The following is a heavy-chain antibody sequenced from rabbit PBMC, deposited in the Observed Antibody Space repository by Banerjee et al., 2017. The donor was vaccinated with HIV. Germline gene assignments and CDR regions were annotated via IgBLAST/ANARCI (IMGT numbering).Heavy chain of an antibody. Sequence: QSLEESGGGLVKPGASLTLTCTASGFSFSSSYWICWVRQAPGKGLEWIACIYAGNSGTTYYASWAKGRFTISKTSSTTVTLQMTSLTAADTATYFCARGGTGAFLARLDLWGPGTLVTVS. V-gene: IGHV1S40*01. CDR1: GFSFSSSYW. CDR3: ARGGTGAFLARLDL. J-gene: IGHJ3*01. CDR2: IYAGNSGTT. D-gene: IGHD3-1*01.